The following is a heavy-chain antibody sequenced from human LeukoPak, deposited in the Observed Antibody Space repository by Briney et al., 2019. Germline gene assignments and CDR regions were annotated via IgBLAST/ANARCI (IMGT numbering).Heavy chain of an antibody. Sequence: GGSLRLSCAASGXTFYDYAMHWVRQAPGKGLESVSLLSGDGGSTYYADSVKGRFTISRANSKNSLYLQMNSLRTEDTALDYCAKDAVIAGAPHFGYWGQGTLVTVSS. V-gene: IGHV3-43*02. CDR2: LSGDGGST. CDR3: AKDAVIAGAPHFGY. J-gene: IGHJ4*02. D-gene: IGHD3-16*02. CDR1: GXTFYDYA.